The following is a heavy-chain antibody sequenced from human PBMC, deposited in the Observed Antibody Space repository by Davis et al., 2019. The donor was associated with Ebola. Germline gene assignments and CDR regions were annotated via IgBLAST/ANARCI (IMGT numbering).Heavy chain of an antibody. CDR1: GFTFSSYW. J-gene: IGHJ4*02. CDR2: IKQDGSEK. CDR3: ATMGGDYSWGSYYFDY. V-gene: IGHV3-7*03. D-gene: IGHD3-16*01. Sequence: GESLKISCAASGFTFSSYWMSWVRQAPGKGLEWVANIKQDGSEKYYVDSVKGRFTISRDNAKNSLYLQMSSLRAEDTAVYYCATMGGDYSWGSYYFDYWGQGTLVTVSS.